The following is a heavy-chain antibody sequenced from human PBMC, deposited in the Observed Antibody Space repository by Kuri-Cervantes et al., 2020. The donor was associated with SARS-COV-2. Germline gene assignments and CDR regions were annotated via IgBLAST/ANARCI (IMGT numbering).Heavy chain of an antibody. D-gene: IGHD3-3*01. J-gene: IGHJ4*02. CDR1: GFTFSSYG. Sequence: GGSLRLSCVASGFTFSSYGMHWVRQAPGKGLEWVAVISYDGTNKYFADSVKGRFTISRDNSKSTLYLQMNSLRAEDTAVYYCAKEGGYGFWSGYYNSGEFDYWGQGTLVTVSS. CDR2: ISYDGTNK. V-gene: IGHV3-30*18. CDR3: AKEGGYGFWSGYYNSGEFDY.